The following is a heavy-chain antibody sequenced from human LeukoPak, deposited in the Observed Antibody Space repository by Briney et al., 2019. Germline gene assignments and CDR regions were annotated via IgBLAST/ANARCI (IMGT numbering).Heavy chain of an antibody. Sequence: GGSLRLSCAASGFNFANHAMSWVRQTAGKGLEWVSAISGGGDITYYANSVKGRFTISRDNSKDTLFPQMHSLRPGDTAVYYCVREDTPATANYWGQGTLVTISS. J-gene: IGHJ4*02. D-gene: IGHD2-21*02. CDR3: VREDTPATANY. CDR2: ISGGGDIT. CDR1: GFNFANHA. V-gene: IGHV3-23*01.